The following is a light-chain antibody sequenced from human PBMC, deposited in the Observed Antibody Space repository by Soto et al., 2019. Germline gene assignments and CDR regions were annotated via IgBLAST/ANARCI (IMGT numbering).Light chain of an antibody. Sequence: QSVLTQPASVSGSPGQSITISCTGTSSYVGSYNLVSWYQQHPGKAPKLMIYEGSKRPSGVSNRFSGSKSGNTASLSISGRQAEAESVYYCCLYVGRATLGVVFAGGPMRTV. J-gene: IGLJ2*01. CDR2: EGS. V-gene: IGLV2-23*01. CDR3: CLYVGRATLGVV. CDR1: SSYVGSYNL.